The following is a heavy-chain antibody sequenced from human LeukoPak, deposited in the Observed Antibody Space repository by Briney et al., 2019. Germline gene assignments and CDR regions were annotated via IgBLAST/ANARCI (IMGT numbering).Heavy chain of an antibody. J-gene: IGHJ4*02. D-gene: IGHD2-15*01. CDR3: ARAEGKRNC. CDR2: ISNDDRNK. V-gene: IGHV3-30*04. Sequence: GGSLRLSCVASGFNFHNFAMHWVRQAPGKGLEWVAVISNDDRNKYYTDSVKGRFTISRDNAKNSLYLQMNSLRAEDTAVYYCARAEGKRNCWGQGTLVTVSS. CDR1: GFNFHNFA.